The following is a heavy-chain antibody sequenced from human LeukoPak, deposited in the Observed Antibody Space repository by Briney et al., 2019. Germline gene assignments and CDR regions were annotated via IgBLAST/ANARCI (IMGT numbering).Heavy chain of an antibody. CDR3: ARVVVPPGFEFDY. V-gene: IGHV3-48*03. CDR2: VSSSGSTI. J-gene: IGHJ4*02. D-gene: IGHD2-15*01. Sequence: QPGGSLRLSCAASGFTFSSYEMNWVRQAPGKGLEWVSYVSSSGSTIYYADSVKGRFTISRDNAKNSLYLQMNSLRAEDTAVYYCARVVVPPGFEFDYWGQGTLVTVSS. CDR1: GFTFSSYE.